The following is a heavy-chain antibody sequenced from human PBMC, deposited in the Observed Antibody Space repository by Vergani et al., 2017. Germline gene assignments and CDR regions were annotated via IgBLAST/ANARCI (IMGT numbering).Heavy chain of an antibody. D-gene: IGHD3/OR15-3a*01. CDR2: IYSGGST. Sequence: EVQLVESGGGLVQPGGSLKLSCAASGFTFSGSAMHWVRQAPGKGLEWVSVIYSGGSTYYADSVKGRFTISRDNSKNTLYLQMNSLRAEDTAVYYCAREGLYDFADYGMDVWGQGTTVTVSS. CDR1: GFTFSGSA. J-gene: IGHJ6*02. CDR3: AREGLYDFADYGMDV. V-gene: IGHV3-66*01.